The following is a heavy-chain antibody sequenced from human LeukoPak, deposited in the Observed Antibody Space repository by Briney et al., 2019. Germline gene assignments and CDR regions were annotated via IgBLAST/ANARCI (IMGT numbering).Heavy chain of an antibody. J-gene: IGHJ5*02. CDR2: INHSGST. D-gene: IGHD6-19*01. V-gene: IGHV4-34*01. CDR3: ASQKGYSSGWYRVNNWFDP. CDR1: GGSFSGYY. Sequence: SETLSLTCAVYGGSFSGYYWSWIRQPPGKGLEWIGEINHSGSTNYNPSLKSRVTISVDTSKNQFSLKLSSVTAADTAVYYCASQKGYSSGWYRVNNWFDPRGQGTLVTVSS.